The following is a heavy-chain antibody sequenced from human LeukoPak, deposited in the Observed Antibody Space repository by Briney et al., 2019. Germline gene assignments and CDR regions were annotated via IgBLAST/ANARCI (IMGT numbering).Heavy chain of an antibody. CDR1: GFTFDSYA. Sequence: GGSLRLSCAASGFTFDSYAIHWVRQAPGKGLEWVAVISYDGSNKYYADSVKGRFTISRDNAKNSLYLQMNSLRAEDTALYHCAKDVGRLERNPDYWGQGTLVTVSS. D-gene: IGHD1-1*01. CDR3: AKDVGRLERNPDY. V-gene: IGHV3-30*04. CDR2: ISYDGSNK. J-gene: IGHJ4*02.